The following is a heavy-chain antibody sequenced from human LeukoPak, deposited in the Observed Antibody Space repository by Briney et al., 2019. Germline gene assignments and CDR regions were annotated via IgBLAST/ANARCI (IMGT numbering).Heavy chain of an antibody. V-gene: IGHV1-69*13. D-gene: IGHD3-22*01. Sequence: SVKVSCKASGYTFTSYWIQWVRQAPGQGLEWMGGIIPIFGTANYAQKFQGRVTITADESTSTAYMELSSLRSEDTAVYYCARDSAYYYDSSGYYLDYWGQGALVTVSS. J-gene: IGHJ4*02. CDR3: ARDSAYYYDSSGYYLDY. CDR1: GYTFTSYW. CDR2: IIPIFGTA.